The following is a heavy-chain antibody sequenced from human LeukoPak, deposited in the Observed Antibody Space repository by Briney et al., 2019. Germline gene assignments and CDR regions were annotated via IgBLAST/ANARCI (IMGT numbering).Heavy chain of an antibody. Sequence: GGSLRLSCAVSGFIVSSNYMTWVRQAPGKGLEWVSLIYGGGSTYYADSVKGRFTISRDNSKNTLYLQMNSLRAEDTAVYYCAKDLNSGWGPSDYWGQGTLVTVSS. CDR3: AKDLNSGWGPSDY. CDR2: IYGGGST. CDR1: GFIVSSNY. V-gene: IGHV3-53*05. D-gene: IGHD6-19*01. J-gene: IGHJ4*02.